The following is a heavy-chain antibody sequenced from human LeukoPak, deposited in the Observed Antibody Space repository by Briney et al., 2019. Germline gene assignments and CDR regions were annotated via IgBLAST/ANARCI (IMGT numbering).Heavy chain of an antibody. V-gene: IGHV4-4*02. J-gene: IGHJ4*02. D-gene: IGHD3-22*01. CDR2: IYHSGST. CDR1: GGSISSSNW. Sequence: SETLSLTCAVSGGSISSSNWWSWVRQPPGKGLEWIGEIYHSGSTNYNPSLKSRVTISVDKSKNQFSLKLSSVTAADTAVYYCARDGTHYYDSSGPLDYWGQGTLVTVSS. CDR3: ARDGTHYYDSSGPLDY.